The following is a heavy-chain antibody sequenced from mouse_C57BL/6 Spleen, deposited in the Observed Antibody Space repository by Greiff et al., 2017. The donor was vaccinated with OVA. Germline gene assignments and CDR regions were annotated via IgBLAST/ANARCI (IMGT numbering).Heavy chain of an antibody. CDR2: IYPGDGDT. V-gene: IGHV1-82*01. CDR1: GYAFSSSW. Sequence: QVQLQQSGPELVKPGASVKISCKASGYAFSSSWMNWVKQRPGKGLEWIGRIYPGDGDTNYNGKFKGKATLTADKSSSTAYMQLSSLPSEDSAVYVCARWGDGYTWYFDVWGTGTTVTVSS. D-gene: IGHD2-3*01. CDR3: ARWGDGYTWYFDV. J-gene: IGHJ1*03.